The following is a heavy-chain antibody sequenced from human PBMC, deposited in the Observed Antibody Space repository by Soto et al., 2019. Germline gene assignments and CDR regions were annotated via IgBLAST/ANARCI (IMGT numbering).Heavy chain of an antibody. D-gene: IGHD6-13*01. J-gene: IGHJ4*02. CDR1: GFTFSSYS. V-gene: IGHV3-21*01. CDR2: ISSSSSYI. CDR3: ARIGEAGPYFDY. Sequence: EVQLVESGGGLVKPGGSLRLSCAASGFTFSSYSMNWVRQAPGKGLEWVSSISSSSSYIYYADSVKGRFTISRDNAKKSLYLQMNSLRAEDTAVYYCARIGEAGPYFDYWGQGTLVTVSS.